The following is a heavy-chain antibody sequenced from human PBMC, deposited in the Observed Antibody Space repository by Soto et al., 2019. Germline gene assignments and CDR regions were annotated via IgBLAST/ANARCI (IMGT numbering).Heavy chain of an antibody. CDR1: GYSFTSYW. CDR2: IYPGDSDT. Sequence: PGESLKISCNGSGYSFTSYWIGWVRQMPGKGLEWMGIIYPGDSDTRYSPSFQGQVTISADKSISTAYLQWSSLKASDTAMYYCARQGLECSGGSCYVDYWGQGTLVTVSS. V-gene: IGHV5-51*01. D-gene: IGHD2-15*01. CDR3: ARQGLECSGGSCYVDY. J-gene: IGHJ4*02.